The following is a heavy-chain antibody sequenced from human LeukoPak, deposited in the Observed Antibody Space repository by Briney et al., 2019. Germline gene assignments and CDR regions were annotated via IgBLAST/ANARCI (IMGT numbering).Heavy chain of an antibody. CDR3: ARVGGMRTGTTYPSSMDA. Sequence: GGSLRLSCVASGFTLRSYWMSWVRQAPGKGLEWVANIKQEGSEKYYVDSVKGRFTICRDNAQTSLYLQMNSARAEDPAVSYCARVGGMRTGTTYPSSMDAWGKGTPVTVSS. CDR2: IKQEGSEK. D-gene: IGHD1-7*01. V-gene: IGHV3-7*01. CDR1: GFTLRSYW. J-gene: IGHJ6*03.